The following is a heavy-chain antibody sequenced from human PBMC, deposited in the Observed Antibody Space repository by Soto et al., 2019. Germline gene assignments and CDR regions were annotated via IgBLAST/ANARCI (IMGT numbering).Heavy chain of an antibody. D-gene: IGHD3-16*01. CDR1: GYTFTKYG. CDR2: ISGSSGNA. Sequence: QVQLVQSGAEVKNPGASVKVSCKTSGYTFTKYGVGWARQAPGQGLEWMGWISGSSGNANYAEKVQGRITLTTDTSTSTAYIELRSLRSDDTAVYYCAREMAGLGGEYDYWGQGTLVTVSS. J-gene: IGHJ4*02. V-gene: IGHV1-18*01. CDR3: AREMAGLGGEYDY.